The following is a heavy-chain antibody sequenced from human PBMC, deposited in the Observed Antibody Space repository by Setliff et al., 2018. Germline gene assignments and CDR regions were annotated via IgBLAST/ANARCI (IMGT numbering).Heavy chain of an antibody. V-gene: IGHV4-61*02. CDR1: GGPISSGSYY. D-gene: IGHD5-12*01. CDR3: ARTFSGYLSYFDS. J-gene: IGHJ4*02. Sequence: SETLSLTCAVSGGPISSGSYYWSWIRQPAGKGLEWIGRIYTSGSTNYIPSLKSRVTISVDTSRNQFSLNLTSVTAADTAIYFCARTFSGYLSYFDSWGQGTLVTVSS. CDR2: IYTSGST.